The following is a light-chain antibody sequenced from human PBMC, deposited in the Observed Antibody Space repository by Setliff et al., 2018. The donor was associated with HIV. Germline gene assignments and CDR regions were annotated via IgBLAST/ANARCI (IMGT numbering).Light chain of an antibody. J-gene: IGLJ1*01. CDR3: CSYAGSSTTYV. CDR2: EGS. V-gene: IGLV2-23*01. CDR1: SSDVGGYHY. Sequence: QSALTQPRSVSGSPGQSVTISCTGTSSDVGGYHYVSWYQQHPGKAPKLMIYEGSKRPSGVSNRFSGSKSGNTASLTISGLQAEDEADYYCCSYAGSSTTYVFGTGPRSPS.